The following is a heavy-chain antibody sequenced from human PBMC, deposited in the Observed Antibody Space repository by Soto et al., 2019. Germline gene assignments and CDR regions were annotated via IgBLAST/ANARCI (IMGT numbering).Heavy chain of an antibody. CDR1: GYSMTKYY. CDR2: IYTSGST. J-gene: IGHJ4*02. V-gene: IGHV4-4*07. CDR3: ARTVGAAYYFDF. D-gene: IGHD1-26*01. Sequence: PSETLSLTCPFSGYSMTKYYLSWIRQPAGKGLEWIGRIYTSGSTNYNPSLKSRVTMSIDTSNNHFSLKLKSVTAADTAVYYCARTVGAAYYFDFWGQGALVTVS.